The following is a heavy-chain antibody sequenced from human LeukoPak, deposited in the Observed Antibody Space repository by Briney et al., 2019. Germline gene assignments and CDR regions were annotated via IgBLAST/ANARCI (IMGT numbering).Heavy chain of an antibody. CDR1: GFTFGSHA. V-gene: IGHV3-23*01. CDR3: ARAGSDNYYSGINY. Sequence: PGGSLRLSCAASGFTFGSHAMNWVRQAPGKGLEWVSGIYGNAGRTFYADSVKGRFTMSRDNSKNTLYLQMDSLRVEDTAIYYCARAGSDNYYSGINYWGQGTLVTVSS. D-gene: IGHD1-26*01. J-gene: IGHJ4*02. CDR2: IYGNAGRT.